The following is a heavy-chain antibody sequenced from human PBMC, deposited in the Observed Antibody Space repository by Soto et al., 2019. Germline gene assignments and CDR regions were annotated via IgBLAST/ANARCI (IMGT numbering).Heavy chain of an antibody. CDR3: ASRVPDYGDNEGVLEY. CDR2: IYSGGST. J-gene: IGHJ4*02. D-gene: IGHD4-17*01. CDR1: GFNVSSNY. V-gene: IGHV3-66*01. Sequence: PGGSLRLSCAASGFNVSSNYMSWVRQAPGKGLEWVSVIYSGGSTYYADSVKGRFTISRDNSKNTLYLQMNSLRAEDTAVYYCASRVPDYGDNEGVLEYWGQGTLVTVSS.